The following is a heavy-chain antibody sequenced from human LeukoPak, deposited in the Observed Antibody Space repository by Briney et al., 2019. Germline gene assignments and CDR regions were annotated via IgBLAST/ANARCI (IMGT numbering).Heavy chain of an antibody. CDR2: INAGNGNT. Sequence: ASVKVSCKASGGTFSSYAISWVRQAPGQRLEWMGWINAGNGNTKYSQKFQGRVTITRDTSASTAYMELSSLRSEDTAVYYCARPGYSYGPKAFDYWGQGTLVTVSS. CDR1: GGTFSSYA. V-gene: IGHV1-3*01. CDR3: ARPGYSYGPKAFDY. D-gene: IGHD5-18*01. J-gene: IGHJ4*02.